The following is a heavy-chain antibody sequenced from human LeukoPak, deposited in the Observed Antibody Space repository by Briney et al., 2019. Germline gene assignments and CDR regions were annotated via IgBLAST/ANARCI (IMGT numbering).Heavy chain of an antibody. CDR3: ARERESSSYSSLDP. CDR1: GYTFSDYY. J-gene: IGHJ5*02. D-gene: IGHD3-22*01. Sequence: GSVTVSCKASGYTFSDYYIHWVRQAPGQGLEWMGFINLNSGTKYTQKFQGRVTMTRDTSSSTAYMELSSLRSDDTAVYYCARERESSSYSSLDPWGQGTLVTVSS. CDR2: INLNSGT. V-gene: IGHV1-2*02.